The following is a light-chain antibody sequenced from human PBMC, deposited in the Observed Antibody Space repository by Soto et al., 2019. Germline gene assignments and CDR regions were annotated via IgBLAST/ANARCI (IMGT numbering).Light chain of an antibody. Sequence: QSALTQPASVSGSPGQSITISCTGTSSDVGGYNYVSWYQLHPGKAPKLMIDDVGNRPSGVSNRFSGSKSGNTASLTISGLQAEDEADYYCSSYTSSSTVVFGGGTQLTVL. J-gene: IGLJ2*01. CDR1: SSDVGGYNY. CDR2: DVG. V-gene: IGLV2-14*01. CDR3: SSYTSSSTVV.